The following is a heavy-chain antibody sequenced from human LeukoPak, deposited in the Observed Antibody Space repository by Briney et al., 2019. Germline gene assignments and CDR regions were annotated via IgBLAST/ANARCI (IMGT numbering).Heavy chain of an antibody. CDR3: ARLYGDYFDY. CDR1: GFTFSSYW. D-gene: IGHD4-17*01. V-gene: IGHV3-74*01. CDR2: INSDGSST. J-gene: IGHJ4*02. Sequence: GGSLRLSCAASGFTFSSYWMHWVRQAPGKGLAWVSRINSDGSSTSYADSVKGRFTISGDNAKNTLYLQMNSLRAEDTAVYYCARLYGDYFDYWGQGTLVTVSS.